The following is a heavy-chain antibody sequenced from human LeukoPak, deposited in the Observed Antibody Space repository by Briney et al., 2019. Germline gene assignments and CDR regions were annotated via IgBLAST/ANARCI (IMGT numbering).Heavy chain of an antibody. CDR2: IYYSGST. D-gene: IGHD3-22*01. J-gene: IGHJ4*02. Sequence: SETLSLTCTVSGGSISSSSYYWSWIRQPPGKGLEWIGYIYYSGSTNYNPSLKSRVTISVDTSKNQFSLKLSSVTAADTAVYYCARGTGHDYYDSSGYYSEHYYFDYWGQGTLVTVSS. CDR1: GGSISSSSYY. V-gene: IGHV4-61*01. CDR3: ARGTGHDYYDSSGYYSEHYYFDY.